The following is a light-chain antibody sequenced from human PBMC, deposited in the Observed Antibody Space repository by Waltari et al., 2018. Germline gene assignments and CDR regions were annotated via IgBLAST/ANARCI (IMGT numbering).Light chain of an antibody. CDR2: YDR. Sequence: SYVVTQSPSVSVAPGETARITCGGDNIGSKSVHWYQQRPGQAPVLVISYDRDRPSGFPGRFSGSNSGNPATLTISWVEADDEADYYCLVWHSTTDHHGVFGGGTKLTVL. CDR1: NIGSKS. J-gene: IGLJ2*01. V-gene: IGLV3-21*04. CDR3: LVWHSTTDHHGV.